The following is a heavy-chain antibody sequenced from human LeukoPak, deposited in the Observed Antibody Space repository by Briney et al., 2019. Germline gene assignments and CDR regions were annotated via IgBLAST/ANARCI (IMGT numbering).Heavy chain of an antibody. CDR2: ISGSGGST. CDR3: AKDVQKLGGYYFDY. D-gene: IGHD6-13*01. J-gene: IGHJ4*02. CDR1: GFTFSSYA. V-gene: IGHV3-23*01. Sequence: GGSLRLSCAASGFTFSSYAMNWVRQAPGKGLEWVSAISGSGGSTYYADSVKGRFTISRDNSKNTLYLQMNSLRAEDTAVYYCAKDVQKLGGYYFDYWGQGTLVTVSS.